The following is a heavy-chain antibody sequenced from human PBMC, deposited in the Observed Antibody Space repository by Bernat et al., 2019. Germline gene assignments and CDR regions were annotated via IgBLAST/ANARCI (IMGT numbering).Heavy chain of an antibody. Sequence: QVQLQQWGAGLLKPSETLSLTCAVYGGSFSGYYWSWIRQPPGKGLEWIGEINHSGSTNYNPSLKSRVTISVDTSKNQFSLKLSSVTAADTAVYYCASPVLPYYDSSGYYYAFDIWGQGTMVTVSS. CDR3: ASPVLPYYDSSGYYYAFDI. J-gene: IGHJ3*02. D-gene: IGHD3-22*01. CDR2: INHSGST. CDR1: GGSFSGYY. V-gene: IGHV4-34*01.